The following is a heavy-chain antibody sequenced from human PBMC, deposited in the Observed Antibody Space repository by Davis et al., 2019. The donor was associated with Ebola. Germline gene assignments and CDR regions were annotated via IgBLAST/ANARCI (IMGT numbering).Heavy chain of an antibody. D-gene: IGHD6-6*01. Sequence: GGSLRLSCTASGFPFSDYYMSWIRQAPGKGLEWVAYISGIDNTIYYADSMKGRFTIPRDNAKSSLYLQMNSLRAEDTAVYYCARDAARLYYHYGMDVWGKGTTVTVSS. CDR1: GFPFSDYY. CDR2: ISGIDNTI. V-gene: IGHV3-11*01. J-gene: IGHJ6*04. CDR3: ARDAARLYYHYGMDV.